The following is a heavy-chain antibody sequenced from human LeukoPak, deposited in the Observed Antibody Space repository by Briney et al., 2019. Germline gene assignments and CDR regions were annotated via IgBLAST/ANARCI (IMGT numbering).Heavy chain of an antibody. J-gene: IGHJ4*02. D-gene: IGHD3-10*01. V-gene: IGHV3-23*01. CDR1: GFTFSTYT. CDR2: IGGDGGGGT. Sequence: LSGGSLRLSCAASGFTFSTYTIAWVRQAPGGGLEWVSGIGGDGGGGTYYADSVRGRFAISRDNSKRTLYLQMYSLRVEDTAVYYCVKDFGRNLGGPGYWGRGTLVTVSS. CDR3: VKDFGRNLGGPGY.